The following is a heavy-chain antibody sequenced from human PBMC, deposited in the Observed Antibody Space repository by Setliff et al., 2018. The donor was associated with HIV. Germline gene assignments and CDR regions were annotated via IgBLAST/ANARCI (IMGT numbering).Heavy chain of an antibody. CDR1: GGSIRSYY. Sequence: SETLSLTCTVSGGSIRSYYWSWIRQPPGKGLEWIGYIYYSGSTNYNPSLETRVTISVDTSKNQFSLKLSSVTAADTAVYYCAKGVAGLQYYYYYMDVWGKGTTVTVSS. J-gene: IGHJ6*03. CDR3: AKGVAGLQYYYYYMDV. D-gene: IGHD6-19*01. V-gene: IGHV4-59*12. CDR2: IYYSGST.